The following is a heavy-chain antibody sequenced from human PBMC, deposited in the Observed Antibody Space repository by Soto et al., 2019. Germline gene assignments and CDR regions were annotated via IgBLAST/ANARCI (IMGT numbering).Heavy chain of an antibody. J-gene: IGHJ4*02. V-gene: IGHV4-39*01. CDR3: ATLYYDNSGYYYFGY. D-gene: IGHD3-22*01. CDR2: IHYSGST. CDR1: GGSISSSSYY. Sequence: QLQLQESGPGLVKPSETLSLTCTVSGGSISSSSYYWGWIRQPPGKGLEWIGSIHYSGSTYYNPSLKSRVTISVDTSKNQFSLRLNSVTAADTAVYYCATLYYDNSGYYYFGYWGQGTLVTVSS.